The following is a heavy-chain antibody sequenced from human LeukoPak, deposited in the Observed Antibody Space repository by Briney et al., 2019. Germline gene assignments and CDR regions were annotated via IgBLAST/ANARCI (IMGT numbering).Heavy chain of an antibody. CDR1: GYSSANYW. D-gene: IGHD2-15*01. J-gene: IGHJ5*02. CDR2: IYVSDSDT. V-gene: IGHV5-51*01. CDR3: ARQEYCSGGSCYTWFDP. Sequence: GESLKISCKASGYSSANYWIGWVRQMPGKGLEWMGIIYVSDSDTRYSPSFQGQVTISADRSLNTAHLQWSSLKASDTAMYYCARQEYCSGGSCYTWFDPWGQGTLVTVSS.